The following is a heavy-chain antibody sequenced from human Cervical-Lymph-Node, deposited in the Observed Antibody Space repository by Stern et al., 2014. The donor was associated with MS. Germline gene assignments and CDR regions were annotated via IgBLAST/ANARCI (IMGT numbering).Heavy chain of an antibody. CDR3: ASLSYYYDSSGYSDAFDI. V-gene: IGHV3-30-3*01. CDR1: GFTFRSYA. J-gene: IGHJ3*02. D-gene: IGHD3-22*01. CDR2: ISYDGSNK. Sequence: VQLVESGGGVVQPGRSLRLSCAASGFTFRSYAMHWVRQAPGKGLEWVAVISYDGSNKYYADSVKGRFTISRDNSKNTLYLQMNSLRAEDTAVYYCASLSYYYDSSGYSDAFDIWGQGTMVTVSS.